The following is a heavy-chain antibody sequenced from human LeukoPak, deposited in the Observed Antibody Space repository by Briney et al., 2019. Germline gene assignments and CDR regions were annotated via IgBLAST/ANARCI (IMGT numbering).Heavy chain of an antibody. CDR2: IYYSGST. CDR1: GGSISSYY. D-gene: IGHD6-6*01. V-gene: IGHV4-59*12. Sequence: PSETLSLTCTVSGGSISSYYWSWIRQPPGKGLEWIGYIYYSGSTNYNPSLKSRVTISVDTSKNQFSLKLSSVTAADTAVYYCAGGRLVSSQPFDYWGQGTLVTVSS. CDR3: AGGRLVSSQPFDY. J-gene: IGHJ4*02.